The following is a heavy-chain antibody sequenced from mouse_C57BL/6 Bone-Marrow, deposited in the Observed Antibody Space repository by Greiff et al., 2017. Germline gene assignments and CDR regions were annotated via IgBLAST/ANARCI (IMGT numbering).Heavy chain of an antibody. CDR1: GFTFSSYT. CDR3: ALYDYAWYFDV. CDR2: ISGGGGNT. V-gene: IGHV5-9*01. Sequence: EVQLVESGGGLVKPGGSLKLSCAASGFTFSSYTMSWVRQTPEKRLEWVATISGGGGNTYYPDSVKGRFTISRDNAKNTLYLQMSSLRSEDTALYYCALYDYAWYFDVWGTGTTVTVSS. D-gene: IGHD2-4*01. J-gene: IGHJ1*03.